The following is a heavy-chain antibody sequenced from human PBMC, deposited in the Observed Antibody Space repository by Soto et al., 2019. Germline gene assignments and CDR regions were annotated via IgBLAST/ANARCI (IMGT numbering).Heavy chain of an antibody. V-gene: IGHV4-31*03. D-gene: IGHD6-13*01. CDR3: ARAKKGIAAAENWFDP. CDR1: GGSISSGGYY. CDR2: IYYSGST. J-gene: IGHJ5*02. Sequence: TLSLTCTVSGGSISSGGYYWSWIRQHPGKGLEWIGYIYYSGSTYYNPSLKSRVTISVDTSKNQFSLKLSSVTAADTAVYYCARAKKGIAAAENWFDPWGQGTLVTVS.